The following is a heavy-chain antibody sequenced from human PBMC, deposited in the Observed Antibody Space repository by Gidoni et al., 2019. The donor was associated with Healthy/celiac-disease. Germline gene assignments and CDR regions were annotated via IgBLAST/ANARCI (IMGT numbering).Heavy chain of an antibody. V-gene: IGHV4-34*01. J-gene: IGHJ6*02. Sequence: QVQLQQWGAGLLKPSATLSLTCAVYGGSFSGYYWSWIRQPPGKGLEWIGEINHSGSTNYNPSLKSRVTISVDTSKNQFSLKLSSVTAADTAVYYCARGLGRGYSRTGNYYYYGMDVWGQGTTVTVSS. CDR3: ARGLGRGYSRTGNYYYYGMDV. CDR2: INHSGST. CDR1: GGSFSGYY. D-gene: IGHD5-18*01.